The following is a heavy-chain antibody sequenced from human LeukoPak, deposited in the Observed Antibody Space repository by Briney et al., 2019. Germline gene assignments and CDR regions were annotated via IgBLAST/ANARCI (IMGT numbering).Heavy chain of an antibody. V-gene: IGHV3-21*01. CDR1: GFALSSYS. Sequence: GGSLRLSCAASGFALSSYSMIWVRQASGKGLEWVSSISSTSTYIYYADSVKGRFTISRDNAKNSLNLQMNSLRAEDTAVYYCARVLGGYCSGTLCAFDIWGQGTMVTVSS. D-gene: IGHD2-2*01. CDR3: ARVLGGYCSGTLCAFDI. CDR2: ISSTSTYI. J-gene: IGHJ3*02.